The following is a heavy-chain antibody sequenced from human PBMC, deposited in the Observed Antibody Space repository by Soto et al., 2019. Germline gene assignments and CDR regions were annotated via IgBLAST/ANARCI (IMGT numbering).Heavy chain of an antibody. CDR2: ISAYNGNT. CDR1: GYTFTSYG. D-gene: IGHD3-22*01. CDR3: ARDGVNGDSSGYIPGDYYYYYGMDV. Sequence: ASVKVSCKASGYTFTSYGISWVRQAPGQGLEWMGWISAYNGNTNSAQKLQGRVTMTTDTSTSTAYMELRSLRSDDTAVYYCARDGVNGDSSGYIPGDYYYYYGMDVWGQGTTVTVSS. J-gene: IGHJ6*02. V-gene: IGHV1-18*04.